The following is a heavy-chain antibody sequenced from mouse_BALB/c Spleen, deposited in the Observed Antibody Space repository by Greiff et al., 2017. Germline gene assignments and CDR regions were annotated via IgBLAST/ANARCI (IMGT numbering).Heavy chain of an antibody. V-gene: IGHV5-12-1*01. CDR2: ISSGGGST. CDR3: ARQSYYAMDY. J-gene: IGHJ4*01. CDR1: GFAFSSYD. Sequence: EVKLMESGGGLVKPGGSLKLSCAASGFAFSSYDMSWVRQTPEKRLEWVAYISSGGGSTYYPDTVKGRFTISRDNAKNTLYLQMSSLKSEDTAMYYCARQSYYAMDYWGQGTSVTVSS.